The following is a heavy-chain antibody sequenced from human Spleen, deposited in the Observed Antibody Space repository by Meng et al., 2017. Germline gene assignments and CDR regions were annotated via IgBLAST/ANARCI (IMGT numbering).Heavy chain of an antibody. CDR1: GGTFSRLA. Sequence: QVPWGQAGNGVKMPGSPVKVSRKATGGTFSRLAINWVRQAPGQGLEWMGGIIPIFDTRIYAQKFQGRVSITADESTTTAYLELSSLRSEDTALYYCATWGPRQGTWDTFWTGPGDYWGQGTLVTVSS. D-gene: IGHD3/OR15-3a*01. V-gene: IGHV1-69*01. CDR3: ATWGPRQGTWDTFWTGPGDY. J-gene: IGHJ4*02. CDR2: IIPIFDTR.